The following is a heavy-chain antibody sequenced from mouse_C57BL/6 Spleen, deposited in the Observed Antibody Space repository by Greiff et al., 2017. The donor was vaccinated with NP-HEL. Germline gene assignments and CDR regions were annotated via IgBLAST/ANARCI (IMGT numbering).Heavy chain of an antibody. D-gene: IGHD1-1*01. J-gene: IGHJ1*03. Sequence: LQQSGAELVRPGASVKMSCKASGYTFTSYNMHWVKQTPRQGLEWIGAIYPGNGETSYNQKFKGKATLTVDKSSRTSYMQLSILTSEDSAVYFCAREFHYGSSYRYFDVWGTGTTVTVSS. V-gene: IGHV1-12*01. CDR2: IYPGNGET. CDR3: AREFHYGSSYRYFDV. CDR1: GYTFTSYN.